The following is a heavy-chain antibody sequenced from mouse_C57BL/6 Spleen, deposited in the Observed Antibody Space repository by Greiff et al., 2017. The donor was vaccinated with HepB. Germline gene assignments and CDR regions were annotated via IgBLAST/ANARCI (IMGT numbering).Heavy chain of an antibody. CDR2: ITPNNGGT. CDR3: ARRGNYDWFAY. J-gene: IGHJ3*01. V-gene: IGHV1-22*01. Sequence: VQLQQSGPELVKPGASVKMSCKASGYTFTDYNMHWVKQSHGKSLEWIGNITPNNGGTSYNQKFKGKATLTVNKSSSTAYMGLRSLTSEDSAVYYCARRGNYDWFAYWGQGTLVTVSA. D-gene: IGHD1-1*01. CDR1: GYTFTDYN.